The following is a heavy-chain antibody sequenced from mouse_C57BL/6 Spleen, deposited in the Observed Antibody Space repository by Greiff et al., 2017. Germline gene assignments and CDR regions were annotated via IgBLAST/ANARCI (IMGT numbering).Heavy chain of an antibody. D-gene: IGHD1-1*01. J-gene: IGHJ1*03. CDR3: ARSSDYGSSYGYFDV. V-gene: IGHV1-82*01. CDR1: GYAFSSSW. CDR2: IYPGDGDT. Sequence: QVQLQQSGPELVKPGASVKISCKASGYAFSSSWLNWVKQRPGKGLEWIGRIYPGDGDTNYNGKFKGKATLTADKSSSTAYMQLSRLTSEDSAVYFCARSSDYGSSYGYFDVWGTGTTVTVAS.